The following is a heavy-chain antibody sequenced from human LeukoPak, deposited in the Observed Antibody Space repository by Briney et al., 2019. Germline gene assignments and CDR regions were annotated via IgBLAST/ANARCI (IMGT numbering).Heavy chain of an antibody. D-gene: IGHD6-19*01. Sequence: GGSLRLSCAASGFTFSSYDMHWVRQATGKGLEWVSAIGTAGDTYYPGSVKGRFTISRDNAKNSLYLQMNSLRAEDTAVYYCARDSGEGSGWHTYPSDWGQGTLVTVSS. J-gene: IGHJ4*02. CDR1: GFTFSSYD. CDR2: IGTAGDT. CDR3: ARDSGEGSGWHTYPSD. V-gene: IGHV3-13*01.